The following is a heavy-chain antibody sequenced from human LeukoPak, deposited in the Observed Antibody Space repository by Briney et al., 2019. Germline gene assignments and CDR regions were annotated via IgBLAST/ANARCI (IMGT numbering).Heavy chain of an antibody. J-gene: IGHJ6*02. V-gene: IGHV3-11*01. CDR1: GFTFSDYY. CDR3: ARDTGQLGYYYYYGMDV. D-gene: IGHD5-18*01. Sequence: GLLRLSCAASGFTFSDYYMSWIRQAPGKGLKWVSYISSSGSTIYYADSVKGRFPISRDNAKNSLYLQMNSLRAEDTAVYYCARDTGQLGYYYYYGMDVWGQGTTVTVSS. CDR2: ISSSGSTI.